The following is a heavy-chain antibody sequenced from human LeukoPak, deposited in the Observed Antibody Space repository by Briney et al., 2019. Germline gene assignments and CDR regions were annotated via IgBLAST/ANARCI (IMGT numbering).Heavy chain of an antibody. CDR1: GGTFSSYA. CDR3: ARDTRGFKTFDY. V-gene: IGHV1-69*13. CDR2: IIPIFGTA. J-gene: IGHJ4*02. D-gene: IGHD3-10*01. Sequence: SVKVSCKASGGTFSSYAISWVRQAPGQGLEWMGGIIPIFGTANYAQKFQGRVTITADESTSTAYMELSSLRSEDTAVYYCARDTRGFKTFDYWGQGTLVTVSS.